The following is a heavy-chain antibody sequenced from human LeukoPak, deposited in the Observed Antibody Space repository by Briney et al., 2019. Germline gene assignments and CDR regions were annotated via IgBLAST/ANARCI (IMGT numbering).Heavy chain of an antibody. CDR2: IYYSGST. CDR3: ARGMMTYYYYIDV. CDR1: GGSISSYY. D-gene: IGHD3-16*01. V-gene: IGHV4-59*01. Sequence: SSETLSLTCTVSGGSISSYYWSWIRQPPGKGLEWSGYIYYSGSTHYNPSLKSRVTISVDTTKNQFSLKLSSVTAADTAAYYCARGMMTYYYYIDVWGKGTTVTVSS. J-gene: IGHJ6*03.